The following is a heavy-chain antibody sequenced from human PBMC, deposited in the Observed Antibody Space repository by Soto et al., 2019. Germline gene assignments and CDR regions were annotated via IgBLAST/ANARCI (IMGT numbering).Heavy chain of an antibody. V-gene: IGHV6-1*01. J-gene: IGHJ6*02. CDR2: TYYRSKWFY. Sequence: QTLSLTFGSSGVSVCINGACWNWIRQSPSRGLEWLGRTYYRSKWFYDYAPSVESRMSITPDTSRNQFSLQLTSVSPEDTAVYYCVRVSCSGGTCLDGMDVWGQGTTVTVSS. CDR3: VRVSCSGGTCLDGMDV. D-gene: IGHD2-15*01. CDR1: GVSVCINGAC.